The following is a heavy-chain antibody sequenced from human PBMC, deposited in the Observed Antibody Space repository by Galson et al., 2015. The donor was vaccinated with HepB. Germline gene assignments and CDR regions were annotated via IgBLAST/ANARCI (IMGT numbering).Heavy chain of an antibody. CDR2: IYWDDSK. V-gene: IGHV2-5*02. CDR3: AHRRDPYCATTGCWGGDWNFDL. Sequence: PALVKPPQTLTLTCSFSGLSLTTSGVTVAWIRQPPGKALEWLAHIYWDDSKRYSPSLENRLTITKDTSKSQVVFTMTNMAPVDTATYYCAHRRDPYCATTGCWGGDWNFDLWGRGTLVTVSS. CDR1: GLSLTTSGVT. D-gene: IGHD2-2*01. J-gene: IGHJ2*01.